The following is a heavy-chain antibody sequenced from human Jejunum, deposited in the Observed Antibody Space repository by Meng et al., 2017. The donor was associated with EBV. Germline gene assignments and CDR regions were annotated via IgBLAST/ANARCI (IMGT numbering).Heavy chain of an antibody. CDR2: IYYSGST. Sequence: VQPQVSGPGMVTPSGSLSLPCAVSGDSIDSRNWWGWVRQSPERGLEWIGEIYYSGSTNYNPSLKSRVTILVDRSENHFSLHLSSVTAADTAVYYCVRGGDYCLVYWGQGTLVTVSS. CDR1: GDSIDSRNW. V-gene: IGHV4-4*02. D-gene: IGHD2-21*02. CDR3: VRGGDYCLVY. J-gene: IGHJ4*02.